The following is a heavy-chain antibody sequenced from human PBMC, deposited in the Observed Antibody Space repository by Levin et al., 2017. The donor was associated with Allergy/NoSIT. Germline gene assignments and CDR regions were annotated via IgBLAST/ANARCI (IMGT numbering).Heavy chain of an antibody. V-gene: IGHV4-59*01. CDR2: IYYSGST. CDR3: ARGGQGLALLGY. D-gene: IGHD3-16*01. J-gene: IGHJ4*02. CDR1: GGSISSYY. Sequence: PSETLSLTCTVSGGSISSYYWSWIRQPPGKGLEWIGYIYYSGSTNYNPSLKSRVTISVDTSKNQFSLKLSSVTAADTAVYYCARGGQGLALLGYWGQGTLVTVSS.